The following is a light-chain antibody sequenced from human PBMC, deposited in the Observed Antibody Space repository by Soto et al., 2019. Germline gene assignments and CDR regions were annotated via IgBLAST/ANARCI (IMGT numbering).Light chain of an antibody. CDR2: GAS. V-gene: IGKV3-20*01. Sequence: EIVLTQSPGTLSLSPGERATLSCRASQSVGRNYLAWYQQKPGQAPRLLIYGASSRATGIPDRFSGSGSGTDVPRTFSTLEPEEFAVYDCQQYASSPLTFGGGTRVEIK. CDR1: QSVGRNY. J-gene: IGKJ4*01. CDR3: QQYASSPLT.